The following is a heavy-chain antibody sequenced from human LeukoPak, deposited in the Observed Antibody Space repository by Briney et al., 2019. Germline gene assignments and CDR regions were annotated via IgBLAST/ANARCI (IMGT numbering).Heavy chain of an antibody. CDR3: ARDRGATNGPGQEDWYFDL. Sequence: GGSLRLSCAASGFTFSDYYTSWIRQAPGKGLEWVSYISSSGSTIYYADSVEGRFTISRDNAKNSLYLQMNSLRAEDTAVYYCARDRGATNGPGQEDWYFDLWGRGTLVTVSS. V-gene: IGHV3-11*01. CDR1: GFTFSDYY. D-gene: IGHD1-26*01. CDR2: ISSSGSTI. J-gene: IGHJ2*01.